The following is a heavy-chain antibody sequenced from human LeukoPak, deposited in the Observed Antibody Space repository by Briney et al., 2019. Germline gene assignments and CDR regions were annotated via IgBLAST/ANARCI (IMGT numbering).Heavy chain of an antibody. V-gene: IGHV4-59*01. CDR2: IYYSGST. J-gene: IGHJ4*02. CDR1: GGSISGYY. Sequence: SETLSLTRTVSGGSISGYYWSWIRQPPGKGLEWIGYIYYSGSTNYNPSLKSRVTISVDTSKNQFSLKLSSVTAADTAVYYCARDRSSELDYWGQGTLVTVSS. CDR3: ARDRSSELDY. D-gene: IGHD1-26*01.